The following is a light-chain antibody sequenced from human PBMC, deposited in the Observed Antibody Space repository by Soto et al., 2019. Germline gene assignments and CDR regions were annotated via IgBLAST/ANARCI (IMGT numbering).Light chain of an antibody. CDR1: QSVSSR. CDR3: QQYNSYATFT. V-gene: IGKV1-5*03. Sequence: DIQMTQSPSSLSASAGDRVIITCRASQSVSSRLAWYQQKPGKAPKLLIYKASSLESGVPSRFSGSGSGTEFTLTSSSVQPDDFATYYCQQYNSYATFTFGPGTKVDI. J-gene: IGKJ3*01. CDR2: KAS.